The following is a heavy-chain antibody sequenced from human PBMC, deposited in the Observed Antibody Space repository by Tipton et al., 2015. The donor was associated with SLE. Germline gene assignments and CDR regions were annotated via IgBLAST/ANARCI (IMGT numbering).Heavy chain of an antibody. V-gene: IGHV4-34*01. D-gene: IGHD6-19*01. CDR1: GGSFSGHY. J-gene: IGHJ6*03. CDR3: AREGVEQWLAFAGEVAYSYYMDV. CDR2: INHSGST. Sequence: TLSLTCAVYGGSFSGHYWSWIRQPPGKGLEWIGEINHSGSTSYNLSLKSRVTISVDTSKNQFSLKLSSVTAADTAVYYCAREGVEQWLAFAGEVAYSYYMDVWDKGTTVTVSS.